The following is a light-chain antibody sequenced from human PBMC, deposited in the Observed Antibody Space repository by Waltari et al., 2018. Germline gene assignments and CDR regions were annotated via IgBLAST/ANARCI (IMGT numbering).Light chain of an antibody. CDR3: CSYAGRYTFV. V-gene: IGLV2-11*01. Sequence: QSALTQPRSVSGSPGQSVTISCTATISDVGGENYVSWYQQHPGKAPKLLIYEVSKRPSGVPDRLSGSKSGNTASLTISGLQAEDEADYYCCSYAGRYTFVFGTGTKVTVL. CDR1: ISDVGGENY. CDR2: EVS. J-gene: IGLJ1*01.